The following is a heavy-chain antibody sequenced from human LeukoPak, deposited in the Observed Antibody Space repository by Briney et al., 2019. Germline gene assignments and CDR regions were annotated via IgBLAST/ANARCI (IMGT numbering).Heavy chain of an antibody. D-gene: IGHD4-17*01. J-gene: IGHJ4*02. V-gene: IGHV3-33*01. CDR3: ARDRELNTADY. CDR1: GFTFSSYG. CDR2: IWYDGSKK. Sequence: PGGSLRLSGAASGFTFSSYGMRWVRQAPGKGLEWVAVIWYDGSKKYHADSVKGRFPISRDNSNNTLYLQMNSLRAEDTAVYYCARDRELNTADYWGQGTLVTVSS.